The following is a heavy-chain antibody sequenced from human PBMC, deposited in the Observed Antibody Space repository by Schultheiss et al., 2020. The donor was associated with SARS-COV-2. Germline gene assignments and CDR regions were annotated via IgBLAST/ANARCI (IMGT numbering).Heavy chain of an antibody. Sequence: GGSLRLSCAASGFTFSDYNMNWVRQAPGKGLVWVSRISSDGSSTYYADSVKGRFTISRENAKNSLYLQMNSLRVEDTAVYYCARGAGWSGGDDLDYWGQGTLVTVSS. V-gene: IGHV3-74*01. CDR2: ISSDGSST. CDR3: ARGAGWSGGDDLDY. D-gene: IGHD5-12*01. CDR1: GFTFSDYN. J-gene: IGHJ4*02.